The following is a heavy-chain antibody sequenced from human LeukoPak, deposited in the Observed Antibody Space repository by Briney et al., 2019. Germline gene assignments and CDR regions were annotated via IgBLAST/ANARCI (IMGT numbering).Heavy chain of an antibody. CDR3: ARGFCGGGSCYSGPH. J-gene: IGHJ4*02. CDR1: GFNFVYAW. V-gene: IGHV3-72*01. Sequence: PGGSLRLSCAASGFNFVYAWMSWVRQAPGKGLEWVGRSRNKARSYTTEYAASVKGRFTLSRDESNNSLYLQMNSLETEDTAVYFCARGFCGGGSCYSGPHWGQGTLVTVSS. CDR2: SRNKARSYTT. D-gene: IGHD2-15*01.